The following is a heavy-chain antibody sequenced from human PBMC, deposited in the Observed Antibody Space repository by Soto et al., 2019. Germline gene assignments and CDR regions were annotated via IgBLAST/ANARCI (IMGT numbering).Heavy chain of an antibody. CDR2: TYYRSKWYN. CDR1: GDSVSSNSAA. J-gene: IGHJ4*02. D-gene: IGHD6-19*01. Sequence: SQTLSLTCAISGDSVSSNSAAWNWIRQSPSRGLEWLGRTYYRSKWYNDYAVSVKSRITINPDTSKNQFSLQLNSVTPEDTAVNYCARDDGAVAPNPYYFDYWGQGTLVTVSS. V-gene: IGHV6-1*01. CDR3: ARDDGAVAPNPYYFDY.